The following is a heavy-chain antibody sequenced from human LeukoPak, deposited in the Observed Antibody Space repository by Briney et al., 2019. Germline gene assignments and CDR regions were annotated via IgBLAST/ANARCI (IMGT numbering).Heavy chain of an antibody. CDR1: GFTFSGYA. V-gene: IGHV3-23*01. CDR2: ISGSGGST. CDR3: AKGGMKWELLITDY. J-gene: IGHJ4*02. D-gene: IGHD1-26*01. Sequence: GGSLRLSCAASGFTFSGYAMSWVRQAPGKGLEWVSAISGSGGSTYYADSVKGRFTISRDNSKNTLYLQMNSLRAEDTAVYYCAKGGMKWELLITDYWGQGTLVTVSS.